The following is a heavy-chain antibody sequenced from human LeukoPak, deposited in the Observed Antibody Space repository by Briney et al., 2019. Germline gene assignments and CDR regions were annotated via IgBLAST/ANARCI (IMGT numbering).Heavy chain of an antibody. J-gene: IGHJ4*02. CDR2: IYYSGST. Sequence: SETLSLTCTVSGGSISSGGYYWSWIRQHPGKGLEWIGYIYYSGSTYYNPSLKNRVTISVDTSKNQFSLKLSSVTAADTAVYYCARDLGYSYRYFDYWGQGTLVTVSS. V-gene: IGHV4-31*03. D-gene: IGHD5-18*01. CDR3: ARDLGYSYRYFDY. CDR1: GGSISSGGYY.